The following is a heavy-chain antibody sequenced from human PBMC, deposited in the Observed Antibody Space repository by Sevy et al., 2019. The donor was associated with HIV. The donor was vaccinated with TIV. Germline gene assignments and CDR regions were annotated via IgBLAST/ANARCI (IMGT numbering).Heavy chain of an antibody. D-gene: IGHD3-10*01. CDR2: INSDRSST. CDR3: ARPYLYYYGSGSYDDSYNWFDP. CDR1: GFTFSSYW. V-gene: IGHV3-74*01. Sequence: GGSLRLSCAASGFTFSSYWMHGVRQAPGKGLVWVSRINSDRSSTSYADSVKGRFTISRDNAKNTLYLQMNSLRAEDTAVYYCARPYLYYYGSGSYDDSYNWFDPWGQGTLVTVSS. J-gene: IGHJ5*02.